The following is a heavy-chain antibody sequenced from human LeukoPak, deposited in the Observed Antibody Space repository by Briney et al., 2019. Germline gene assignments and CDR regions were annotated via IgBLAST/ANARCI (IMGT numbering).Heavy chain of an antibody. J-gene: IGHJ4*02. CDR2: ISAYNGNT. CDR1: GYTFSNYG. D-gene: IGHD1-26*01. V-gene: IGHV1-18*01. Sequence: ASVKVSCKASGYTFSNYGISWVRQAPGQGLEWMGWISAYNGNTNSAPKLQGRVTMTTDTSTSTAYMELRSLRSEDTAVYYCARSSGYSGSFGRDWGQGTLVTVSS. CDR3: ARSSGYSGSFGRD.